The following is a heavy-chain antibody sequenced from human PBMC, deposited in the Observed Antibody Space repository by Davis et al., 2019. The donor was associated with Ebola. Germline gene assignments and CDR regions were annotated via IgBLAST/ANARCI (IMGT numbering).Heavy chain of an antibody. V-gene: IGHV4-34*01. CDR2: INHSGST. J-gene: IGHJ5*02. D-gene: IGHD2-2*01. CDR3: ARDRVPATVRGAYNWFDP. CDR1: GGSFSGYY. Sequence: PSETLSLTCAVYGGSFSGYYWSWIRQPPGKGLEWIGEINHSGSTNYNPSLKSRVTISVDTSKNQFSLKLSSVTAADTAVYYCARDRVPATVRGAYNWFDPWGQGTLVTVSS.